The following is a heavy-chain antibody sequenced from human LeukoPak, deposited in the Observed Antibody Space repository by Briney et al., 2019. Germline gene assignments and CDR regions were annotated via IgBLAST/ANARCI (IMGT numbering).Heavy chain of an antibody. Sequence: GGSLRLSCAASGFTFDDYAMHWVRQAPGQGLEWVSIISGDGGSTYYADTVKGRFTISRDNSKNSLYLQMNSLITEDTALYYCAKTAYDFWSGQSPFNWFDPWGQETRVTVSS. V-gene: IGHV3-43*02. D-gene: IGHD3-3*01. CDR2: ISGDGGST. CDR3: AKTAYDFWSGQSPFNWFDP. J-gene: IGHJ5*02. CDR1: GFTFDDYA.